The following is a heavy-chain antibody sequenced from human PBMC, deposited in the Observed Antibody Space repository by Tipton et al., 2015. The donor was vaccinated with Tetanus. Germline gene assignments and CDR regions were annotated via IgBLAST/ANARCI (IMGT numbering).Heavy chain of an antibody. CDR2: ISHSGTT. V-gene: IGHV4-30-4*01. Sequence: TLSLTCTVSGGSISSDAHYWSWIRQAPGKGLEWLGYISHSGTTNYNPSLMSRVTLSLDTARGQFSLKLTSVTAADAAVYYCARANYDSSKKGPFDSWGQGSLVIVSS. J-gene: IGHJ4*02. CDR1: GGSISSDAHY. CDR3: ARANYDSSKKGPFDS. D-gene: IGHD1-7*01.